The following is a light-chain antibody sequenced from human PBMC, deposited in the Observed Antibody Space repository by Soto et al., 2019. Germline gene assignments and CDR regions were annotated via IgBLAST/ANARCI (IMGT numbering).Light chain of an antibody. CDR3: RSYSISTAYL. J-gene: IGLJ1*01. Sequence: QSVLTQPASVSGSPGQSITISCTGTSSDVGGYDYVSWYQLHPGKAPKLMVFEVSNRPSGVSYRFSGSKSGNTASLTISGLQAEDEADYFCRSYSISTAYLFGTGTKGTVL. CDR1: SSDVGGYDY. CDR2: EVS. V-gene: IGLV2-14*01.